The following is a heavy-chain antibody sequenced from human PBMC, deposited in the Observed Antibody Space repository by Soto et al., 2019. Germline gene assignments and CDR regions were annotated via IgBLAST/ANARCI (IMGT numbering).Heavy chain of an antibody. V-gene: IGHV3-11*01. CDR1: GFIFTDYS. CDR2: ISNGDETT. D-gene: IGHD6-19*01. Sequence: PGGSLRLSCAASGFIFTDYSMTWIRQAPGKGLEWVSYISNGDETTHYADSVKGRFIVSRDNAKKVLFLQMSGLRGDDTAVYYCARELSWGGSGWDYWGQGTLVTVSS. J-gene: IGHJ4*02. CDR3: ARELSWGGSGWDY.